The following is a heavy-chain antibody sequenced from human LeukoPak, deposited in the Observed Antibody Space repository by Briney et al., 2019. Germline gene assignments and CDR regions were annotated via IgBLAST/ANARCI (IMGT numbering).Heavy chain of an antibody. J-gene: IGHJ4*02. V-gene: IGHV3-23*01. D-gene: IGHD3-22*01. Sequence: GGSLRLSCAASGFTFSNYAMSWVRQAPGKGLEWVSTLSVTGASTYYTDSVKGRFTISRDNSKTTLYLQVSSLRAEDTAVYYRAGLVGRYSSGLYYYYFDYWGQGTLVTVSS. CDR1: GFTFSNYA. CDR3: AGLVGRYSSGLYYYYFDY. CDR2: LSVTGAST.